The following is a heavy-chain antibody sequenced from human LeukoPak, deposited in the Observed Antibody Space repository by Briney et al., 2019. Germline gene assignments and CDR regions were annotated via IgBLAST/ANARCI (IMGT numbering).Heavy chain of an antibody. V-gene: IGHV3-7*03. J-gene: IGHJ3*02. CDR2: VDQDGSEK. Sequence: GGSLRLSCAASGFIFNSYWMDWLRQAPGKGLEWVANVDQDGSEKYYVGSVKGRFTISRDNAKNSLYLQMNSLRVEDTAVYYCARGWASSRRKAFDIWGQGTIVTVSS. CDR3: ARGWASSRRKAFDI. CDR1: GFIFNSYW. D-gene: IGHD3-16*01.